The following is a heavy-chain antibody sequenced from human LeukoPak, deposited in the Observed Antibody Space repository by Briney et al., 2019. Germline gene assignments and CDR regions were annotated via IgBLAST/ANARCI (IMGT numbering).Heavy chain of an antibody. D-gene: IGHD3-10*01. Sequence: GGSLRLSCAASGFTFSSFWMHWVRQAPGKGLVWVSRINTDGSSTTYADSVKGRFTISRDNAKNTLYLQMNSLRAEDTAVYYCARERWFGDDPTDYYYYGMDVWGQGTTVTVSS. CDR1: GFTFSSFW. CDR2: INTDGSST. J-gene: IGHJ6*02. CDR3: ARERWFGDDPTDYYYYGMDV. V-gene: IGHV3-74*01.